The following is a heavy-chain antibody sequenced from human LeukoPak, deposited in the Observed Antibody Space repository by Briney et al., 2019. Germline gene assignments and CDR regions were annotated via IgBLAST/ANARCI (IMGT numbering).Heavy chain of an antibody. V-gene: IGHV3-7*01. CDR3: ARPLYGSGSYAPTSGFDY. D-gene: IGHD3-10*01. CDR2: INQDGSEK. J-gene: IGHJ4*02. Sequence: GGSLRLSCAVSGFTFSSYWMSWVRLAPGKGVEWAANINQDGSEKYYVDSLKGRFTISRDNAKNSMYLQMNSLRVEDMAVYHCARPLYGSGSYAPTSGFDYWGQGTLVTVSS. CDR1: GFTFSSYW.